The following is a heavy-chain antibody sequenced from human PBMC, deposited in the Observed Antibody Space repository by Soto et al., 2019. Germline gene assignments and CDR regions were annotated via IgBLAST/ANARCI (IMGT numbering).Heavy chain of an antibody. CDR1: GYSFTSYW. D-gene: IGHD6-13*01. CDR2: IYPGDSDT. Sequence: EVQLVQSGAEVKKPGESLKISCKGSGYSFTSYWIGWVRQMPGKGLEWMGIIYPGDSDTRYSPSFQGQVTISADKSIRTAYLQWSSLKASDTAMYYCARPAQIAAAGTFYFDYWGQGTLVTVSS. V-gene: IGHV5-51*01. CDR3: ARPAQIAAAGTFYFDY. J-gene: IGHJ4*02.